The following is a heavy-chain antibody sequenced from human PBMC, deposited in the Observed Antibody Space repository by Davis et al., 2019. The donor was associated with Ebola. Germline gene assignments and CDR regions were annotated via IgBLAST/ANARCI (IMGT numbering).Heavy chain of an antibody. CDR1: GYTFTSYA. J-gene: IGHJ4*02. CDR2: INDGNGNT. CDR3: AGYSSSWSAIDY. V-gene: IGHV1-3*01. Sequence: AASVQVSCKASGYTFTSYAMHWVRQAPGQRLAWMGWINDGNGNTKDSQKFQGRVTITRDTSASTAYMELSSLRSEDTAVYYCAGYSSSWSAIDYWCQGTLVTVSS. D-gene: IGHD6-13*01.